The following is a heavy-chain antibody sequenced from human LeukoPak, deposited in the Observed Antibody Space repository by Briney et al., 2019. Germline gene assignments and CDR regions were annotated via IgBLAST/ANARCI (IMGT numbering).Heavy chain of an antibody. Sequence: GGSLRLSCVASGFTFNNYGMSWVRQAPLKGLEWVSAISGSGGNTYYADSVKGRFSISRDNSKNMLYLQMNSLRAEDTAVYYCAKDRYYDFWSGYYTGDYRGQGTLVTVSS. CDR1: GFTFNNYG. J-gene: IGHJ4*02. D-gene: IGHD3-3*01. CDR2: ISGSGGNT. V-gene: IGHV3-23*01. CDR3: AKDRYYDFWSGYYTGDY.